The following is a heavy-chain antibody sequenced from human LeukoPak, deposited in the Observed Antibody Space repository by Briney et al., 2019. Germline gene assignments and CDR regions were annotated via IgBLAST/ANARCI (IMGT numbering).Heavy chain of an antibody. Sequence: PSETLSLTCTVSGGSISSYYWSWIRQPPGKGLEWIGYIYYSGSTNYNPSLYSRVTISVDTSKNQFSLKLSSVTAADTAVYYCARGGPSRHYNYWGQGTLVTVSS. J-gene: IGHJ4*02. D-gene: IGHD2-2*02. CDR2: IYYSGST. V-gene: IGHV4-59*08. CDR1: GGSISSYY. CDR3: ARGGPSRHYNY.